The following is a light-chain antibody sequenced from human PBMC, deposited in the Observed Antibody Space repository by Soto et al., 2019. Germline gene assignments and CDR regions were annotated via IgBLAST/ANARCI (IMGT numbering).Light chain of an antibody. CDR1: QSVSGRH. Sequence: EIVLTQSPGTLSLSPGERATLSCRASQSVSGRHLAWYQQISGQAPRLLIHGASSRATGIPDRFSGSGSGTDFTLTISRLEPEDFAVYYCQQYGSSSSWTFGQGTKGEIK. CDR3: QQYGSSSSWT. J-gene: IGKJ1*01. CDR2: GAS. V-gene: IGKV3-20*01.